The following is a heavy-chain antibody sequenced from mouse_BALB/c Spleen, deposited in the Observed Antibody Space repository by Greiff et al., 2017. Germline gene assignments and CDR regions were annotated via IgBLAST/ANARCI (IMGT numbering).Heavy chain of an antibody. CDR1: GYSITSDYA. J-gene: IGHJ3*01. CDR3: ARDYGKGRFAY. D-gene: IGHD2-1*01. CDR2: ISYSGST. Sequence: EVQGVESGPGLVKPSQSLSLTCTVTGYSITSDYAWNWIRQFPGNKLEWMGYISYSGSTSYNPSLKSRISITRDTSKNQFFLQLNSVTTEDTATYYCARDYGKGRFAYWGQGTLVTVSA. V-gene: IGHV3-2*02.